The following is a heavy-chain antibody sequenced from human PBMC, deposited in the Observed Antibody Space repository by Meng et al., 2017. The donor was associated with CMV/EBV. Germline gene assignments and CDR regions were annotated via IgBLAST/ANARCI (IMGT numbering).Heavy chain of an antibody. D-gene: IGHD5-24*01. V-gene: IGHV1-69*05. J-gene: IGHJ4*02. CDR3: AVEGDRYFDY. CDR2: IIPIFGTA. CDR1: GGTFSSYA. Sequence: SVKVSCKASGGTFSSYAISWVRQAPGQGLEWMGGIIPIFGTANYAQKFQGRVMITTDESTSTAYMELSSLRSEDTAVYYCAVEGDRYFDYWGQGTLVTVSS.